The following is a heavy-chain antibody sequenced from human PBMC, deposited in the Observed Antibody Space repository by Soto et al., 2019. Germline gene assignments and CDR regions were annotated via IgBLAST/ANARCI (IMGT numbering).Heavy chain of an antibody. D-gene: IGHD5-12*01. J-gene: IGHJ6*02. CDR3: ARSIVATISPFSPWYV. CDR2: INAGNGNT. Sequence: ASVKVSCKASGYTFTSYAMHWVRQAPGQRLEWMGWINAGNGNTKYSQKFQGRVTITRDTSASTAYMELSSLRSEDTAVYYCARSIVATISPFSPWYVWCLGTTVPVSS. V-gene: IGHV1-3*01. CDR1: GYTFTSYA.